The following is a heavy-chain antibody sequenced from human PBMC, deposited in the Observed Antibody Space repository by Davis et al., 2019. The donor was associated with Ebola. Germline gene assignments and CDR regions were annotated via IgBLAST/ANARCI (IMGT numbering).Heavy chain of an antibody. Sequence: ASVKVSCKASAYTFTSYYMHWVRQAPGQGLEWMGSINPNSGGTNYAQKFQGWVTMTRDTSISTAYMELSRLRSDDTAVYYCAREGPIAAAGTPHFDYWGQGTLVTVSS. V-gene: IGHV1-2*04. CDR2: INPNSGGT. J-gene: IGHJ4*02. D-gene: IGHD6-13*01. CDR3: AREGPIAAAGTPHFDY. CDR1: AYTFTSYY.